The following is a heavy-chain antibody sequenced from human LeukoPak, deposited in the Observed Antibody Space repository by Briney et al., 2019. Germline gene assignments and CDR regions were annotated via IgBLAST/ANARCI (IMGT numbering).Heavy chain of an antibody. Sequence: GRSLRLSCVVSGFTFSSHSMHWVRQAPGKGLEWVALMWGDGSNKYYADSVNGRFTISRDNSKNTLYLQMNSLRAEDTAVYYCARDLGYSSGHPFDYWGQGTLVTVSS. V-gene: IGHV3-33*01. J-gene: IGHJ4*02. D-gene: IGHD6-19*01. CDR2: MWGDGSNK. CDR1: GFTFSSHS. CDR3: ARDLGYSSGHPFDY.